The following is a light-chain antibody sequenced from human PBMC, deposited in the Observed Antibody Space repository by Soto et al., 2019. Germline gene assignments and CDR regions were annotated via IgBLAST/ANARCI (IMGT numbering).Light chain of an antibody. CDR1: QSVSSN. Sequence: EIVMTQSPATLSVSPGERATLSCRASQSVSSNLAWYQQKPGQAPRLLFYGASTRATGIPARFSGSGSGTEFTLTISSLQSEDFAVYYCQQYNNWPRTFGQGTRWKSN. CDR2: GAS. CDR3: QQYNNWPRT. V-gene: IGKV3-15*01. J-gene: IGKJ1*01.